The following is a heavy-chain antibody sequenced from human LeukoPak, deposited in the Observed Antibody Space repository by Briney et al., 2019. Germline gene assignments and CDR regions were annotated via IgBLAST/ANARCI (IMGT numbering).Heavy chain of an antibody. V-gene: IGHV1-3*01. CDR3: AATDLGDY. Sequence: ASVKVSCKASGYTFTSYAMHWVRQAPGQRPEWMGWINAGNGNTEYFQKFQGRVTFTRDTSASTAYMELSSLRSEDTAVYYCAATDLGDYWGQGTLVTVSS. D-gene: IGHD4-17*01. J-gene: IGHJ4*02. CDR1: GYTFTSYA. CDR2: INAGNGNT.